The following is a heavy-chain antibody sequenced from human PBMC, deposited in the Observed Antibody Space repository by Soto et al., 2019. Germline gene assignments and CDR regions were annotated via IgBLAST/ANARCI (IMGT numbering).Heavy chain of an antibody. CDR1: GFTFSNYG. Sequence: QVQLVESGGGVVQPGRSLRLSCAVSGFTFSNYGMHWVRQAPGKGLEWVAVISYDGGNKYYADSVKGRFTISRDNSKNTLYLQMNNLRAEDSAVYYCAKGTFWSGYNTPEDHWGQGTLVTVSS. CDR2: ISYDGGNK. CDR3: AKGTFWSGYNTPEDH. V-gene: IGHV3-30*18. J-gene: IGHJ4*02. D-gene: IGHD3-3*01.